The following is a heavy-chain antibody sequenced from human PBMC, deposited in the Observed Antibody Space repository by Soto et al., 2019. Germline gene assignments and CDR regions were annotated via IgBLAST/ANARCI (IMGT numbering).Heavy chain of an antibody. CDR2: ISYNGIDK. CDR1: GFTFTNHG. Sequence: QMQLVESGGGVVQPGMSLRLSCAVSGFTFTNHGIHWVRQAPGKGLEWVADISYNGIDKWYGDSVKGRVTISRDNFGDTASLQMNGLSPEDPAVYYCASGEGRNGHETRFDYWGQGTLVTVSS. J-gene: IGHJ4*02. CDR3: ASGEGRNGHETRFDY. D-gene: IGHD3-10*01. V-gene: IGHV3-30*03.